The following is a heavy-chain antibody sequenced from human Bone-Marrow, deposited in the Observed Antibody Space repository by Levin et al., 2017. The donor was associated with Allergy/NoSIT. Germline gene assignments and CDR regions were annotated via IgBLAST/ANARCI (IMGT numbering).Heavy chain of an antibody. CDR2: IRSVPYGETT. V-gene: IGHV3-49*04. D-gene: IGHD5-18*01. CDR3: TNLLDTPVVGY. Sequence: PGGSLRLSCTASGFNFGDYALSWVRQAPGKGLEWVGFIRSVPYGETTAYAASVKGRFSISRDASKSIAYLQMHSLETDDTAVYYCTNLLDTPVVGYWGQGTLVTVSS. J-gene: IGHJ4*02. CDR1: GFNFGDYA.